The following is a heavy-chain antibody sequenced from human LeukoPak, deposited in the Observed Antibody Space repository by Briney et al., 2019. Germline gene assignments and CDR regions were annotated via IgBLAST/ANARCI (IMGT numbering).Heavy chain of an antibody. D-gene: IGHD6-6*01. J-gene: IGHJ4*02. CDR1: GGSISSYY. Sequence: SETLSLTCTVSGGSISSYYWSWIRQPPGKGLEWIGYIYYSGSTNYNPSLKSRVTISVGTSKNQFSLKLSSVTAADTAVYYCARRRGEYSSSSRFDYWGQGTLVTVSS. CDR3: ARRRGEYSSSSRFDY. CDR2: IYYSGST. V-gene: IGHV4-59*08.